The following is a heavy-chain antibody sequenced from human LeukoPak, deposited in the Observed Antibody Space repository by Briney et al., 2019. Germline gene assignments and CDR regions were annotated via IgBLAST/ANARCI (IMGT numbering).Heavy chain of an antibody. CDR1: GGSITSYY. J-gene: IGHJ4*02. CDR3: ARGAAGYSYG. Sequence: SETMSLTCTVSGGSITSYYWSWIRQPPGKGLEWIGHIYYSGSANYNPSLKSRVTISIDTSKNQFSLRLSSVTAADTAVYYCARGAAGYSYGWGQGTLVTVSS. V-gene: IGHV4-59*01. CDR2: IYYSGSA. D-gene: IGHD5-18*01.